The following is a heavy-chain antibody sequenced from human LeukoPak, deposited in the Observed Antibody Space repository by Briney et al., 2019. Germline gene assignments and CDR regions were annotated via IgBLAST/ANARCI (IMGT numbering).Heavy chain of an antibody. J-gene: IGHJ6*02. CDR2: IYTSGST. CDR1: GGSISSYY. D-gene: IGHD2-2*01. CDR3: ARDTVVPAARVYYYYYGMDV. Sequence: SETLSLTCTVSGGSISSYYWSWIRQPAGKGLEWIGRIYTSGSTNYNPSLKSRVTMSVDTSKNQFSLKLSSVTAADTAVYYCARDTVVPAARVYYYYYGMDVWGQGTTVSLSS. V-gene: IGHV4-4*07.